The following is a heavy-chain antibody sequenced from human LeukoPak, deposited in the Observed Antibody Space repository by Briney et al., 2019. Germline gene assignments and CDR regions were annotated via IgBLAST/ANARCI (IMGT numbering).Heavy chain of an antibody. V-gene: IGHV1-18*04. Sequence: GASVKVSCKASGYTFTSYGISWVRQAPGQGLEWMGWISAYNGNTNYAQKLQGRVTMTTDTSTSTAYMELRSLRSDDTAVYYCAREGDRERWLQKSDYWGQGTLVTVSS. J-gene: IGHJ4*02. D-gene: IGHD5-24*01. CDR1: GYTFTSYG. CDR2: ISAYNGNT. CDR3: AREGDRERWLQKSDY.